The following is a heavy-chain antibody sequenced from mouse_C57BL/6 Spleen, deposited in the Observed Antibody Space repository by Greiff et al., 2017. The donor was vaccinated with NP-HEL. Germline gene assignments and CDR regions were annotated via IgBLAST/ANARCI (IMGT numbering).Heavy chain of an antibody. V-gene: IGHV3-6*01. J-gene: IGHJ3*01. CDR2: ISYDGSN. D-gene: IGHD2-4*01. CDR3: ARDYDYDRFAY. CDR1: GYSITSGYY. Sequence: EVKLMESGPGLVKPSQSLSLTCSVTGYSITSGYYWNWIRQFPGNKLEWMGYISYDGSNNYNPSLKNRISITRDTSKNQFFLKLNSVTTEDTATYYCARDYDYDRFAYWGQGTLVTVSA.